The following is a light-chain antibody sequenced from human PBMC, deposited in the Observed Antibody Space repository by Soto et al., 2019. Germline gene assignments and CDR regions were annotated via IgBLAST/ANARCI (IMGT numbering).Light chain of an antibody. Sequence: QSALTQPPSASGSPGQSVTISCTGTSSDVGGYNYVSWYQQHPGKAPKLIIYEVYKRPSGVPDRFSGSKSGNTAALTVSGLKAEDQADYYCSSYVGTNSYVFGPGTKLTVL. V-gene: IGLV2-8*01. CDR3: SSYVGTNSYV. CDR2: EVY. CDR1: SSDVGGYNY. J-gene: IGLJ1*01.